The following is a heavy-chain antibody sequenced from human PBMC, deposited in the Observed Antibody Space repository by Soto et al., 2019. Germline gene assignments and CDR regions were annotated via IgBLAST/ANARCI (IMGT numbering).Heavy chain of an antibody. CDR2: IYYGINT. D-gene: IGHD5-12*01. Sequence: PSETLSLTCTVSGGSVSSRSYYWSWIRQPPGKGLEWIGYIYYGINTNYNPSLKNRVTISVDTSKNQFSLKLTFVTAADTAVYYCVRAAAGGYSAYEVFDYWGQGTLVTVSS. CDR3: VRAAAGGYSAYEVFDY. CDR1: GGSVSSRSYY. J-gene: IGHJ4*02. V-gene: IGHV4-61*01.